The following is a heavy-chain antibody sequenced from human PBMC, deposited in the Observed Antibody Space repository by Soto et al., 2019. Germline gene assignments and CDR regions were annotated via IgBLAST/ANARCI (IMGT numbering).Heavy chain of an antibody. Sequence: EVQLLESGGGLVQPGGSLRLSCAASGFTFSNYAMSWVRQAPGEGLEWVSGISGSGGSTYYADSVKGRFTISRDNSKNTLYLQMNSLRAEDTAVYYCAKQPYYDFWSGSNYGMDVWGQGTTVTVS. CDR2: ISGSGGST. V-gene: IGHV3-23*01. J-gene: IGHJ6*02. CDR1: GFTFSNYA. CDR3: AKQPYYDFWSGSNYGMDV. D-gene: IGHD3-3*01.